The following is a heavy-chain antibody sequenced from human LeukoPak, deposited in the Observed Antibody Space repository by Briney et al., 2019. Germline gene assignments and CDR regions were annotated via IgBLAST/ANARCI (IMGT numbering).Heavy chain of an antibody. V-gene: IGHV3-9*01. D-gene: IGHD3-22*01. CDR2: ISWNSGSI. CDR3: AKALHYDSSGRYGMDV. CDR1: GFTFDDYA. Sequence: GGSLRLSCAASGFTFDDYAMHWVRQAPGKGLEWVSGISWNSGSIGCADSVKGRFTISRDNAKNSLYLQMNSLRAEDTALYYCAKALHYDSSGRYGMDVWGQGTTVTVSS. J-gene: IGHJ6*02.